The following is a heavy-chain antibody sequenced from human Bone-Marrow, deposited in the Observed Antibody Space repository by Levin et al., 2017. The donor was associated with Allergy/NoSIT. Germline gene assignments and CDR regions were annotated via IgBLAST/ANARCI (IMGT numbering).Heavy chain of an antibody. V-gene: IGHV1-8*01. Sequence: ASVKVSCKASGYAFTSYDINWVRQATGQGLEWLGWMNPDTGKTGYAEKFQGRVSMTRDTSESTAYMELNRLTSDDTAVYYCARATYSSLAGSAYWYFNIWGRGTQVTVSS. D-gene: IGHD3-10*01. CDR1: GYAFTSYD. J-gene: IGHJ2*01. CDR2: MNPDTGKT. CDR3: ARATYSSLAGSAYWYFNI.